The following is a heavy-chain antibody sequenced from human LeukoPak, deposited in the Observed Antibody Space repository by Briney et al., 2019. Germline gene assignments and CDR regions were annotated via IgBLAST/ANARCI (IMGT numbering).Heavy chain of an antibody. CDR3: ARKGSYGDY. CDR2: ISWNSGSI. D-gene: IGHD1-26*01. J-gene: IGHJ4*02. Sequence: GGSLRLSCAASGFTFDDYAMHWVRQAPGKGLEWVSGISWNSGSIGYADSVKGRFTISRDNAKNSLYLQMNSLRAEDTALYYCARKGSYGDYWGQGTLVTVSS. CDR1: GFTFDDYA. V-gene: IGHV3-9*01.